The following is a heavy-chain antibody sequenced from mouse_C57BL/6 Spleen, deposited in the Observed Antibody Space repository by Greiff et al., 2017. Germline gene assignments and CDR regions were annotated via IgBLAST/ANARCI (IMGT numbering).Heavy chain of an antibody. D-gene: IGHD2-4*01. CDR2: INPNNGGT. CDR3: ARNYDYGYFDY. Sequence: VQLLQSGPELVKPGASVKIPCKASGYTFTDYNMDWVKQSHGKSLEWIGDINPNNGGTIYNQKFKGKATLTVDKSSSTAYMELRSLTSEDTAVYYCARNYDYGYFDYWGQGTTLTVSS. CDR1: GYTFTDYN. V-gene: IGHV1-18*01. J-gene: IGHJ2*01.